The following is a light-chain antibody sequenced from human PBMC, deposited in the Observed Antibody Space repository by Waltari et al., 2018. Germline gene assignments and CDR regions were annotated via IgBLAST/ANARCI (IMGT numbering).Light chain of an antibody. CDR3: MQGTHWPYT. CDR1: QSLVHSDGNTH. J-gene: IGKJ2*01. CDR2: KVS. V-gene: IGKV2-30*02. Sequence: DVVMTQSPLSLPVTLGQPASISCKSSQSLVHSDGNTHLNWFQQRPGQSPRRLVYKVSYRESGVPDRFSGSGSGTDFTLKISRVEAEDVGIYYCMQGTHWPYTFGQGTRLDIK.